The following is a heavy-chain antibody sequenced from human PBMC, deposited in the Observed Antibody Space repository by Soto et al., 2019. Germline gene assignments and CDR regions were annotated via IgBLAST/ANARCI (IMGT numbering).Heavy chain of an antibody. CDR1: GDSVSSNSAA. CDR3: ARDLRGYSYGLVPDSYGMDV. V-gene: IGHV6-1*01. Sequence: KQSQTLSLTCAISGDSVSSNSAAWNWIRQSPSRGLEWLGRTYYRSKWYNDYAVSVKSRITINPDTSKNQFSLQLNSVTPEDTAVYYCARDLRGYSYGLVPDSYGMDVWGQGTTVTVSS. D-gene: IGHD5-18*01. J-gene: IGHJ6*02. CDR2: TYYRSKWYN.